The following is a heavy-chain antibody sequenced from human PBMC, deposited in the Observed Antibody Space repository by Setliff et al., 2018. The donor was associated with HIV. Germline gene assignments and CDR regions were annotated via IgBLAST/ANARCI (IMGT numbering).Heavy chain of an antibody. J-gene: IGHJ4*02. CDR2: IHTSGST. Sequence: SETLSLTCTVSGGSISSGSYYWSWIRQPAGKGLEWIGHIHTSGSTNHNPSLKSRVTISVDTSKNQFSLKLSSVTAADTAVYYCARDRVPFRYTGWGQGTLVTVSS. CDR3: ARDRVPFRYTG. D-gene: IGHD5-18*01. CDR1: GGSISSGSYY. V-gene: IGHV4-61*09.